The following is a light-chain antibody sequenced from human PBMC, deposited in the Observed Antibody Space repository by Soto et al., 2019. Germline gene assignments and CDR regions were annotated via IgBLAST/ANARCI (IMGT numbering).Light chain of an antibody. CDR3: CSYAGSSTSYV. CDR1: SSDIGNYNL. CDR2: EVT. Sequence: QSVLTQPASLSVSPGQSITISCTGTSSDIGNYNLVSWYQQHPGKAPKVMIYEVTKRPTGVSNRFSGSKSGNTASLTISGLQAEDEADYYCCSYAGSSTSYVFGTGTKVTVL. J-gene: IGLJ1*01. V-gene: IGLV2-23*02.